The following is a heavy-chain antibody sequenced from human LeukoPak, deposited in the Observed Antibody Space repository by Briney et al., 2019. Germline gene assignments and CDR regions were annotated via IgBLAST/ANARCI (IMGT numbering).Heavy chain of an antibody. J-gene: IGHJ4*02. CDR2: IYYSGTT. CDR3: ARRPVATTTFDY. D-gene: IGHD5-12*01. CDR1: GGSISSYY. V-gene: IGHV4-59*08. Sequence: SETLSLTCTVSGGSISSYYWNWIRQSPGKGLEWIGYIYYSGTTNYNPSLKSRVTISLDTSKNQLSLELSSVTAADTAVYYCARRPVATTTFDYWGQGTLVTVSS.